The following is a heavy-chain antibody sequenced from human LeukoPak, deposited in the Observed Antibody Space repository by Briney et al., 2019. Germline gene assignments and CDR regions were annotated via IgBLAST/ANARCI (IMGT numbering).Heavy chain of an antibody. J-gene: IGHJ1*01. CDR2: ISYDGSNK. Sequence: PGGSLRLSCAASGFTFSSYAMHWVRQAPGKGLEWVAVISYDGSNKYYADSVKGRFTISRDNSKNTLYLQMDSLRAEDTAVYYCARDRVYSSSSGYFQHWGQGTLVTVSS. CDR1: GFTFSSYA. D-gene: IGHD6-6*01. CDR3: ARDRVYSSSSGYFQH. V-gene: IGHV3-30*04.